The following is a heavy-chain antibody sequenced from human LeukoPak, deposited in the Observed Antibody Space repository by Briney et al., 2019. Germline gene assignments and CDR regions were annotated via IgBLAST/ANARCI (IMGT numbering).Heavy chain of an antibody. CDR3: ARRGYDSSGYDAFDI. J-gene: IGHJ3*02. V-gene: IGHV3-21*01. CDR1: GFTFSTYS. CDR2: MSSTSSII. D-gene: IGHD3-22*01. Sequence: GGSLRLSCAASGFTFSTYSMNWVRQAPGKGLEWVSSMSSTSSIIKYADSVRGRFTISRDNTKNSLYLQLNSLRAEDTAVYYCARRGYDSSGYDAFDIWGQGTMVTVSS.